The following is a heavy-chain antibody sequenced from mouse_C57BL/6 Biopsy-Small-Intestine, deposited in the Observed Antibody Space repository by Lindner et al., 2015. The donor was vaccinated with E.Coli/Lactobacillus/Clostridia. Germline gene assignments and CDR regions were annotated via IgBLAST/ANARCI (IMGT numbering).Heavy chain of an antibody. Sequence: SVKVSCKATGYTFSKYYMQWVRQAPGQGLEWMGIINPSGGATAYGQKFQGRVTMTRDTSTTTVYMELRSLTSEDTAVYYCVRVSRPDYSDDYWGQGTLVTVSS. V-gene: IGHV1-53*01. CDR3: VRVSRPDYSDDY. D-gene: IGHD2-13*01. CDR2: INPSGGAT. CDR1: GYTFSKYY. J-gene: IGHJ4*01.